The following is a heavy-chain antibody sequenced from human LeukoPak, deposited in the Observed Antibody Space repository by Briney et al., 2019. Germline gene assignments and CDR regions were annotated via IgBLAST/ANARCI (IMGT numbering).Heavy chain of an antibody. D-gene: IGHD2-2*01. V-gene: IGHV3-9*01. CDR2: ISWNSGSI. CDR3: AAQRIVVVDY. J-gene: IGHJ4*02. Sequence: GRSLRLSCAASGFTFDDYATHWVRQAPGKGLEWVSGISWNSGSIGYADSVKGRFTISRDNAKNSLYLQMNSLRAEDTALYYCAAQRIVVVDYWGQGTLVTVPS. CDR1: GFTFDDYA.